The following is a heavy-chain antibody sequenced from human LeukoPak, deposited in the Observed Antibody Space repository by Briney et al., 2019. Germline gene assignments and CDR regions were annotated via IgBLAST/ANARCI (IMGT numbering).Heavy chain of an antibody. J-gene: IGHJ4*02. CDR3: ARGIAARHFDY. CDR1: GGSLSSSSYY. D-gene: IGHD6-6*01. V-gene: IGHV4-39*01. Sequence: SETLSLTCTVSGGSLSSSSYYWGWIRQPPGTGLEWIGSIYYSGSTYYNPSLKSRVTISVDTSKNQFSLKLSSVTAADTAVYYCARGIAARHFDYWGQGTLVTVSS. CDR2: IYYSGST.